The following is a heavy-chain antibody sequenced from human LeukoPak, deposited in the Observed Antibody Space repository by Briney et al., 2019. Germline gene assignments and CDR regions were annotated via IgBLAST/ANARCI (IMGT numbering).Heavy chain of an antibody. CDR2: INQDGSAK. J-gene: IGHJ4*02. CDR3: ARVPATVKADY. V-gene: IGHV3-7*04. D-gene: IGHD4-17*01. Sequence: GGSLRLSCAVSGFTFSNYWMSWVRQAPGKGLEWVANINQDGSAKYYVVSVKGRFTISRDNAKNSLFLHMNSLRAEDTALYSCARVPATVKADYWGQGTLVTVSS. CDR1: GFTFSNYW.